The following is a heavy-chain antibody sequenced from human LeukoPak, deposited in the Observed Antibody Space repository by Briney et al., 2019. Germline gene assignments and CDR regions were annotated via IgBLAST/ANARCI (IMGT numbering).Heavy chain of an antibody. CDR1: GGSFSGYY. Sequence: SETLSLTCAVYGGSFSGYYWSWIRQPPGKGLEWIGEINHSGSTNYNPSLKSRVTISVDTSKNQFSLKLNSVTAADTAVYYCARQIPSNWFDPWGQGTLVTVSS. CDR3: ARQIPSNWFDP. CDR2: INHSGST. V-gene: IGHV4-34*01. J-gene: IGHJ5*02. D-gene: IGHD2-2*02.